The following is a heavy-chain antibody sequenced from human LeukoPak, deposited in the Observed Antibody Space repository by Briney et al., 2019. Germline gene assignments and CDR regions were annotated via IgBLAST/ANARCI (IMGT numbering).Heavy chain of an antibody. CDR3: ARDFGSGNWFDP. Sequence: PSQTLSLTCTVSGGSISSGSYYWSWIRQPAGKGLEWIGRIYTSGSTNYNPSLKSRVTMSVDTSKNQFSLKLSSVTAADTAVYYCARDFGSGNWFDPWGQGTLVTVSS. D-gene: IGHD6-25*01. CDR2: IYTSGST. V-gene: IGHV4-61*02. J-gene: IGHJ5*02. CDR1: GGSISSGSYY.